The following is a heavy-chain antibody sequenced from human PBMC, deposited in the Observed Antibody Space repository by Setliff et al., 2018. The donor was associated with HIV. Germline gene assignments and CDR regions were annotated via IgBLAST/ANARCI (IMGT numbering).Heavy chain of an antibody. CDR3: ARDGRFDYDSSGYAGPEFDQ. CDR1: GYTFTNYG. D-gene: IGHD3-22*01. V-gene: IGHV1-18*01. J-gene: IGHJ4*02. CDR2: ISPQNGNT. Sequence: ASVKVSCKASGYTFTNYGISWVRQAPGQGLEWMAWISPQNGNTEFAQKFHHRVSMTADRSSNIAYMELRSLTFEDTAIYYCARDGRFDYDSSGYAGPEFDQWGQGTLVTVSS.